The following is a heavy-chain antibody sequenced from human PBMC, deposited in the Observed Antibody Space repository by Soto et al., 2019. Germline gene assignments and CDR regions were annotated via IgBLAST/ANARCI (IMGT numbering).Heavy chain of an antibody. CDR2: IYNIGTT. Sequence: PSETLSLTCTVSGDSISSHYLIWIRQPPGKGLEWIGCIYNIGTTNYNPSLKGRVSVSVDTSKNQFSLKLKSVTAADTVVFYCAGLFPYVSSGYHLIYLGQGTLVTVSS. V-gene: IGHV4-59*08. J-gene: IGHJ4*02. CDR3: AGLFPYVSSGYHLIY. CDR1: GDSISSHY. D-gene: IGHD3-22*01.